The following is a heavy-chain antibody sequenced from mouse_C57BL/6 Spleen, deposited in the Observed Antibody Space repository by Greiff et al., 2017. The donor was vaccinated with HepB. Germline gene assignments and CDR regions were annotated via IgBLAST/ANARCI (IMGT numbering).Heavy chain of an antibody. J-gene: IGHJ3*01. D-gene: IGHD1-1*01. CDR3: ARGYYGSSAWFAY. CDR1: GYTFTSYW. CDR2: IDPSDSYT. Sequence: QVQLQQPGAELVRPGTSVKLSRKASGYTFTSYWMHWVKQRPGQGLEWIGVIDPSDSYTNYNQKFKGKATLTVDTSSSTAYMQLSSLTSEDSAVYYCARGYYGSSAWFAYWGQGTLVTVSA. V-gene: IGHV1-59*01.